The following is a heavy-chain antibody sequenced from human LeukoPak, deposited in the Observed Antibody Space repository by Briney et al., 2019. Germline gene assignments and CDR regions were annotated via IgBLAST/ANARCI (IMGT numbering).Heavy chain of an antibody. Sequence: SETLSLTCTVSGGSISSYYWSWIRQPPGKGLEWIGYIYYSGSTNYNPSLKSRVTISVDTSKNQFSLKLSSVPAADTAVYYCARAGGYCSRTSCYSRPNWFDPWGQGTLVTVSS. CDR2: IYYSGST. D-gene: IGHD2-2*01. V-gene: IGHV4-59*01. CDR1: GGSISSYY. CDR3: ARAGGYCSRTSCYSRPNWFDP. J-gene: IGHJ5*02.